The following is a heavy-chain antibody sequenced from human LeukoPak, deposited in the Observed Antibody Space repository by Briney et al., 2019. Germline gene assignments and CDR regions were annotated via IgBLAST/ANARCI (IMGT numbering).Heavy chain of an antibody. CDR2: IIPIFGTA. V-gene: IGHV1-69*13. D-gene: IGHD3-3*01. Sequence: ASVKVSCKASGGTFSSYAISWVRQAPGQGLEWMGGIIPIFGTANYAQKFQGRVTITADESTSTAYMELSSLRSEDTAVYYCARDGTYYDSWSGYSRAGNWFDPWGQGTLVTVSS. J-gene: IGHJ5*02. CDR3: ARDGTYYDSWSGYSRAGNWFDP. CDR1: GGTFSSYA.